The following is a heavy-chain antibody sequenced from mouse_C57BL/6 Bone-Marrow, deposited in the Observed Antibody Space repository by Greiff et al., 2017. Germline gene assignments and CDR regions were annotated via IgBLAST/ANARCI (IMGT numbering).Heavy chain of an antibody. CDR1: GYAFTNYL. J-gene: IGHJ4*01. Sequence: VQLQQSGAELVRPGTSVKVSCKASGYAFTNYLIEWVKQRPGQGLEWIGVINPGSGGTNYNEKFKGKATLTADKSSSTAYMQLSSLTSEDSAVYFCARRSWLYAMDYWGQGASVTVSS. CDR2: INPGSGGT. CDR3: ARRSWLYAMDY. V-gene: IGHV1-54*01.